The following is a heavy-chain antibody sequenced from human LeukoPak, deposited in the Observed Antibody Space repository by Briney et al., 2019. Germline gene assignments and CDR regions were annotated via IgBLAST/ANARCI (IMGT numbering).Heavy chain of an antibody. Sequence: GGSLRLSCAASGFTFSGYGMHWVRQAPGKGLEYVSGIRSNGGSTYYANSVKGRFTISRDNSKNTLYLQMASLRIDDMAVYYCTRGGGAAGDYWGQGALVTVSS. CDR1: GFTFSGYG. CDR2: IRSNGGST. CDR3: TRGGGAAGDY. V-gene: IGHV3-64*01. D-gene: IGHD6-13*01. J-gene: IGHJ4*02.